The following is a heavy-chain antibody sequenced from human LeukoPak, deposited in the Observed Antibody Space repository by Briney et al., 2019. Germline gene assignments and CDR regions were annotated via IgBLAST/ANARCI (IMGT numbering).Heavy chain of an antibody. V-gene: IGHV3-74*01. Sequence: LSGGSLRLSCAASGFTFSNYWMHWVRQAPGKGLVWVSRIYNDGSSTSYADSVKGRFTISRDNAKSTLYLQMNSLRAEDTAVYYCASDRAETYGDYVAEADAFDIWGQGTMVTVSS. D-gene: IGHD4-17*01. CDR1: GFTFSNYW. J-gene: IGHJ3*02. CDR2: IYNDGSST. CDR3: ASDRAETYGDYVAEADAFDI.